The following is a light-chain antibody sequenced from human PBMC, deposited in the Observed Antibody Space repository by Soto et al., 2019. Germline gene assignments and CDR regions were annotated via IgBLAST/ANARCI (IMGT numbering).Light chain of an antibody. Sequence: QPVLTQSPSASASLGASVKLTCTLSSWHSSYAIAWHQQQPEKGPRYLMKLNSDGSHSKGDGIPDRFSGSSSGAARYLTISSLQSEDEADYYCQTWGTGIRVFGGGTKLTVL. CDR3: QTWGTGIRV. CDR2: LNSDGSH. V-gene: IGLV4-69*01. CDR1: SWHSSYA. J-gene: IGLJ2*01.